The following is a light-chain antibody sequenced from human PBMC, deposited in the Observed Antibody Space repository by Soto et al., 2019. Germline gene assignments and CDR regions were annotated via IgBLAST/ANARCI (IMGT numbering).Light chain of an antibody. CDR3: AAWDDSLNGPV. V-gene: IGLV1-44*01. CDR2: SNN. Sequence: QAVVTQPPSASGTPGQRVTMSCSGSSSNIGGNTVNWYQQLPGTAPKLLIYSNNQRPSGVPDRFSGSKSGTSASLAISGLQSEDEADYYCAAWDDSLNGPVFGGGTKLTVL. J-gene: IGLJ2*01. CDR1: SSNIGGNT.